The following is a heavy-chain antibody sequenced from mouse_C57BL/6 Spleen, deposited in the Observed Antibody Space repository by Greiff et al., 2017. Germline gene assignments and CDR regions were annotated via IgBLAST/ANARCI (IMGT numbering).Heavy chain of an antibody. CDR3: VRQGYYYWYFDV. CDR2: IRSKSNHYET. D-gene: IGHD1-1*01. J-gene: IGHJ1*03. Sequence: EVLLVESGGGLVQPNGSLKLSCAASGFSFNTYAMNWVRQAPGKGLEWVARIRSKSNHYETYYADSVKDRCTISRDDSESMLSLQMNNLKTEDTAMEYCVRQGYYYWYFDVWGTGTTVTVSS. V-gene: IGHV10-1*01. CDR1: GFSFNTYA.